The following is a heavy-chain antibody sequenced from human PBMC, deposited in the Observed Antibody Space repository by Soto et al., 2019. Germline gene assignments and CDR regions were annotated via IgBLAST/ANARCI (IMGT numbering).Heavy chain of an antibody. V-gene: IGHV1-3*05. J-gene: IGHJ5*02. D-gene: IGHD6-13*01. CDR2: INAGNGNT. Sequence: QVQLVQSGPEEKKPGASVKVSCKASGYTFTSHAMHWVRQAPGQRLEWMGWINAGNGNTKYSQKFQGRVTITTDTSASTAYMELSSLRSEDTAVYYCARDGIAAAGTSWFDPWGQGTLVTVSS. CDR3: ARDGIAAAGTSWFDP. CDR1: GYTFTSHA.